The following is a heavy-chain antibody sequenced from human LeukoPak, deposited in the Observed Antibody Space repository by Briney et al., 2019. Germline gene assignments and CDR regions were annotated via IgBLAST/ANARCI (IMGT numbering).Heavy chain of an antibody. V-gene: IGHV3-15*01. CDR2: IKSKTDGGTT. D-gene: IGHD1-26*01. CDR3: TTFKGGSDSLEKLWEYYFDY. Sequence: PGGSLRLSCAASGFTFSNAWMSWVRQAPGKGLEWVGRIKSKTDGGTTDYAAPVKGRFTISRDDSKNTLYLLMNSLKTEDTAVYYCTTFKGGSDSLEKLWEYYFDYWGQGTLVTVSS. J-gene: IGHJ4*02. CDR1: GFTFSNAW.